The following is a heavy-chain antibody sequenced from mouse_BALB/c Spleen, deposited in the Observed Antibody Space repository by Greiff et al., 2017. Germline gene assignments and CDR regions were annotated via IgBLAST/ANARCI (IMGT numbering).Heavy chain of an antibody. CDR3: TRFYYYGSSSWFAY. CDR2: IYPGNSDT. Sequence: DVQLVESGTVLARPGASVKMSCKASGYTFTSYWMHWVKQRPGQGLEWIGAIYPGNSDTSYNQKFKGKAKLTAVTSTSTAYMELSSLTNEDSAVYYCTRFYYYGSSSWFAYWGQGTLVTVSA. V-gene: IGHV1-5*01. CDR1: GYTFTSYW. D-gene: IGHD1-1*01. J-gene: IGHJ3*01.